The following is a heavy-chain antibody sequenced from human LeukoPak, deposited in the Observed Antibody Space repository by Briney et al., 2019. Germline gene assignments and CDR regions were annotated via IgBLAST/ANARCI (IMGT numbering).Heavy chain of an antibody. Sequence: PGGSLRLSCAASGFTFSNYAMSWVRQAPGKGLEWVAVISYDGSNKYYADSVKGRFTISRDNSKNTLYLQMNSLRAEDTAVYYCANGAEGYVFDPWGQGTLVTVSS. CDR2: ISYDGSNK. CDR3: ANGAEGYVFDP. V-gene: IGHV3-30-3*01. CDR1: GFTFSNYA. D-gene: IGHD5-12*01. J-gene: IGHJ5*02.